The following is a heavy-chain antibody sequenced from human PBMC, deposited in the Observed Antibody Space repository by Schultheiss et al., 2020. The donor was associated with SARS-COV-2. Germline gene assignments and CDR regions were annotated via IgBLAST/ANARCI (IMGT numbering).Heavy chain of an antibody. CDR3: ARDSLGRWLQLAWIDY. CDR2: IGTAGDT. D-gene: IGHD5-24*01. Sequence: GGSLRLSCAASGFTFSSYDMHWVRQATGKGLEWVSAIGTAGDTYYPGSVKGRFTISRENAKNSLYLQMNSLRAEDTAVYYCARDSLGRWLQLAWIDYWGQGTLVTVSS. V-gene: IGHV3-13*01. CDR1: GFTFSSYD. J-gene: IGHJ4*02.